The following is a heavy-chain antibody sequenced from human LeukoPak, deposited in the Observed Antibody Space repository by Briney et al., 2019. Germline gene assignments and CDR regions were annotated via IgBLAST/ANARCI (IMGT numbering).Heavy chain of an antibody. V-gene: IGHV3-23*01. CDR2: ITGSGVST. CDR3: AKRGVVIRVILVGFHKEAYYFDS. CDR1: GTALSNYG. D-gene: IGHD3-22*01. J-gene: IGHJ4*02. Sequence: GGSLRLSCTVSGTALSNYGMSWVRQAPGKGLEWVAGITGSGVSTNYADSVKGRFTISRDNPKNTLYLQMNSLRAEDTAVYFCAKRGVVIRVILVGFHKEAYYFDSWGQGALVTVSS.